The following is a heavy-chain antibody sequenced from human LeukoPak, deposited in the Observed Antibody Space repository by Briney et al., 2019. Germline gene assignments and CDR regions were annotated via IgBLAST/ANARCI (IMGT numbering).Heavy chain of an antibody. J-gene: IGHJ5*02. V-gene: IGHV1-69*13. Sequence: SVKVSCKASGGTFSSYAISWVRQAPGQGLEWMGGIIPIFGTANYAQKFQGRVTITADESTSTAYMELSSLRSEDTAVYYCAKGKRWLQLLSWFDPWGQGTLVTVSS. D-gene: IGHD5-24*01. CDR3: AKGKRWLQLLSWFDP. CDR1: GGTFSSYA. CDR2: IIPIFGTA.